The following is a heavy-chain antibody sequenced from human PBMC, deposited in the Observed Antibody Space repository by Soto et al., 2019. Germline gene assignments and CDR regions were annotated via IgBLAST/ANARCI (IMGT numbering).Heavy chain of an antibody. J-gene: IGHJ6*02. V-gene: IGHV3-49*03. Sequence: PGGSLRLSCTVSGFTFGDYAMSWFSQAPGKGLEWVGFIRSKAYGGTTEYAASVKGRFTISRDDSKSIAYLQMNSLKTEDTAVYYCTTAPSYSSGWYRYYYGMDVWGQGTTVTVSS. CDR1: GFTFGDYA. D-gene: IGHD6-19*01. CDR3: TTAPSYSSGWYRYYYGMDV. CDR2: IRSKAYGGTT.